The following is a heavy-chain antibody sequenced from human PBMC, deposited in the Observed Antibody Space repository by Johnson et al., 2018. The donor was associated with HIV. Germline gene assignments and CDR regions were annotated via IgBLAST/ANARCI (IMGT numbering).Heavy chain of an antibody. CDR3: ARVYEYDNKDVFDI. CDR1: GFSFSSYA. V-gene: IGHV3-30*04. Sequence: QVQLVESGGGVVQPGRSLGLSCAASGFSFSSYAMHWVRQAPGKGLEWVACLSYDGSTNDYADSVKGRFTISRDISKNSLYLQMNSLRTEDTAVYYCARVYEYDNKDVFDIWGQGTTGTVSS. J-gene: IGHJ3*02. D-gene: IGHD3-22*01. CDR2: LSYDGSTN.